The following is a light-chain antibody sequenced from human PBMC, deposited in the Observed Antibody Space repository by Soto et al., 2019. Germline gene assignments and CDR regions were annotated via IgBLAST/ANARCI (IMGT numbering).Light chain of an antibody. V-gene: IGKV1-27*01. CDR1: QGIGNY. CDR2: VAS. J-gene: IGKJ4*01. Sequence: DVQMTQSPSSLSASVGDRVTITCRASQGIGNYLAWYQQRPGKVPKLLIYVASTLQPGVPSRFSGSGSGTYFTLTISSLQPEDVATYYCQKYNSVPLTFGGGTKVEIK. CDR3: QKYNSVPLT.